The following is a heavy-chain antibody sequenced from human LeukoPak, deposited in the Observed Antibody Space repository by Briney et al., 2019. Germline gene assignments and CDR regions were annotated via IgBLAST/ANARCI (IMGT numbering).Heavy chain of an antibody. V-gene: IGHV3-30-3*01. CDR2: ISYDGSNK. Sequence: GGSLRLSCAASGFTFSSYAMHWVRQAPGKGLEWVAVISYDGSNKYYADSVKGRFTISRDNSKNSLYLQMNSLRAEDTAVYYCACSYDFWSGPDYWGQGTLVTVSS. CDR3: ACSYDFWSGPDY. D-gene: IGHD3-3*01. CDR1: GFTFSSYA. J-gene: IGHJ4*02.